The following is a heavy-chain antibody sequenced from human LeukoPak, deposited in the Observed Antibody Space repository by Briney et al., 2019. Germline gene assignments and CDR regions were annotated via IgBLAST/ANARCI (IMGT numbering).Heavy chain of an antibody. CDR1: GFTFSGYW. CDR2: IHHDASKE. V-gene: IGHV3-30*02. J-gene: IGHJ4*02. CDR3: SKHDSADPAN. Sequence: GGSLRLSCAASGFTFSGYWMSWVRQAPGKGLEWVAFIHHDASKEYYADSVKGRFTISRDNSKNTLYLQMDTLRFEDTAMYYCSKHDSADPANWGQGTLVTVSS. D-gene: IGHD3-22*01.